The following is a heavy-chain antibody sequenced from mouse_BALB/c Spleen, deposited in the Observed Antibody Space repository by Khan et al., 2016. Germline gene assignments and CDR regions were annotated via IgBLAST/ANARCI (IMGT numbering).Heavy chain of an antibody. CDR3: ARWDDYDGVFDY. V-gene: IGHV3-2*02. D-gene: IGHD2-4*01. CDR1: GYSITSDYA. J-gene: IGHJ2*01. CDR2: ISYSGST. Sequence: QLEESGPGLVKPSQSLSLTCTVTGYSITSDYAWNWIRQFPGNKLEWMGYISYSGSTSYNPSLKSRISITRDTSKNQFFLQLNSVTTEDTATXYYARWDDYDGVFDYWGQGTTLTVSS.